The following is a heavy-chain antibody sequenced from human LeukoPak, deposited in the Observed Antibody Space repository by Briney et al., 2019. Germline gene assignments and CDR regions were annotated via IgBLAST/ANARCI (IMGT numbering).Heavy chain of an antibody. CDR1: GGTFSSYA. Sequence: ASVKVSCKASGGTFSSYAISWVRQAPGQGLEWMGWISAYNGNTNYAQKLQGRVTMTTDTSTSTAYMELRSLRSDDTAVYYCAREGGYSGYPDSFYYYYYYMDVWGKGTTVTVSS. CDR2: ISAYNGNT. CDR3: AREGGYSGYPDSFYYYYYYMDV. V-gene: IGHV1-18*01. D-gene: IGHD5-12*01. J-gene: IGHJ6*03.